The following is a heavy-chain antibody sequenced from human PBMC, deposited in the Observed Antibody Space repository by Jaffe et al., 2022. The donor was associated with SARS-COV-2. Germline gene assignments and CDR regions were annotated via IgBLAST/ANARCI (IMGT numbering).Heavy chain of an antibody. CDR3: ARATSFCTVTTFCNYYGMDV. CDR2: IYYSGST. J-gene: IGHJ6*02. V-gene: IGHV4-31*03. Sequence: QVQLQESGPGLVKPSQTLSLTCTVSGGSISSGGYYWSWIRQHPGKGLEWIGYIYYSGSTYYNPSLKSRVTISVDTSKNQFSLKLSSVTAADTAVYYCARATSFCTVTTFCNYYGMDVWGQGTTVTVSS. D-gene: IGHD4-17*01. CDR1: GGSISSGGYY.